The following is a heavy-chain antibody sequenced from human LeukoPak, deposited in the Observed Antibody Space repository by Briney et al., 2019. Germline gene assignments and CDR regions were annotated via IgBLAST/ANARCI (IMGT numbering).Heavy chain of an antibody. D-gene: IGHD6-19*01. CDR2: ISGSGGST. Sequence: GGSLRLSCAASGFTFSSYAMSWVRQAPGKGLEWVSAISGSGGSTYYADSVKGRFTISRDNSKNTLYLQMNSLRAEDTAVYYCASSGWYSTWYYYYYMDVWGKGTTVTVSS. CDR3: ASSGWYSTWYYYYYMDV. CDR1: GFTFSSYA. J-gene: IGHJ6*03. V-gene: IGHV3-23*01.